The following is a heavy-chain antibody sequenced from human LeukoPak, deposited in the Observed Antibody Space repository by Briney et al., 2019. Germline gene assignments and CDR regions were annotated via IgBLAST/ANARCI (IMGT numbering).Heavy chain of an antibody. V-gene: IGHV1-69*04. Sequence: ASVKVSCKASGGTFSSYAISWVRQAPGQGLEWMGRIIPILGIANYAQKFQGRVTITADKSTSTAYMELSSLRSEDTAVYYCARDRDIVATITGFNWFDPWGQGTPVTVSS. CDR3: ARDRDIVATITGFNWFDP. D-gene: IGHD5-12*01. CDR2: IIPILGIA. CDR1: GGTFSSYA. J-gene: IGHJ5*02.